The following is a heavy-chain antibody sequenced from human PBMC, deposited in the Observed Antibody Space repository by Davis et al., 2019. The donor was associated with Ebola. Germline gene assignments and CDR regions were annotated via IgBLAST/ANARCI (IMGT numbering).Heavy chain of an antibody. CDR2: VNPNSGGT. CDR1: EYTLTAYY. V-gene: IGHV1-2*02. CDR3: ARANWNYGRSYYYSYMDV. D-gene: IGHD1-7*01. Sequence: ASVKVSCKASEYTLTAYYVHWVRQAPGQGFEWMGWVNPNSGGTKYAQKFQGRVTMTRDTSISTAYMELSRLRSDDTAVYYCARANWNYGRSYYYSYMDVWGKETTVIVS. J-gene: IGHJ6*03.